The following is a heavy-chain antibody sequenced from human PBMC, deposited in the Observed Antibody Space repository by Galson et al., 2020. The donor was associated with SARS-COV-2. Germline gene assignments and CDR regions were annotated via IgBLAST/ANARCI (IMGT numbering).Heavy chain of an antibody. CDR2: IIPIFGTA. CDR3: ASQVGCSSTSCYIHPYYYYYYMDV. D-gene: IGHD2-2*02. J-gene: IGHJ6*03. Sequence: SVKVSCKASGGTFSSYAISWVRQAPGQGLEWMGGIIPIFGTANYAQKFQGRVTITADESTSTAYMELSSLRSEDTAVYYCASQVGCSSTSCYIHPYYYYYYMDVWGKGTTVTVSS. CDR1: GGTFSSYA. V-gene: IGHV1-69*13.